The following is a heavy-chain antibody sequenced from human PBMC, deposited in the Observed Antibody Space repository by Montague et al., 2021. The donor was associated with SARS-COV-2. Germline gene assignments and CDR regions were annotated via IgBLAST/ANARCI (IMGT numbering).Heavy chain of an antibody. Sequence: SETLSLTCIVSGSSVRSYFWSWIRQPPGKGLEWIGNIYDSGSTNXNSSRKSRVTISVDTSKNQFSLKLSAVTAADTAVYYCARENTVTTFGGPYTIDSWGQGTLVTVSA. J-gene: IGHJ4*02. CDR2: IYDSGST. V-gene: IGHV4-59*02. CDR3: ARENTVTTFGGPYTIDS. CDR1: GSSVRSYF. D-gene: IGHD4-17*01.